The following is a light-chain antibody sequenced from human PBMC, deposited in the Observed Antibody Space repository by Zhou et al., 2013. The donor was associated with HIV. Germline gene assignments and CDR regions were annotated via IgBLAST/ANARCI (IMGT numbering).Light chain of an antibody. CDR2: AAS. Sequence: DIQMTQSPSSLSASVGDRVTITCRASQDISNYLAWFQQKPGKVPKRLIYAASSFQSGVPSRFSGSGSGTGFSSLISSLQPEDVATYYCQHYYTYPLTFGGGTKVEIK. CDR1: QDISNY. CDR3: QHYYTYPLT. V-gene: IGKV1-16*01. J-gene: IGKJ4*01.